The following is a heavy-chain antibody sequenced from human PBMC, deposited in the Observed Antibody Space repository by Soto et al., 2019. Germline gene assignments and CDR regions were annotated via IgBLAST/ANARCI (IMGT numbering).Heavy chain of an antibody. V-gene: IGHV1-69*06. J-gene: IGHJ3*02. D-gene: IGHD3-3*01. Sequence: GASVKVSCKASGGTFSSYAISWVRQAPGQGLEWVGGIIPIFGTANYAQKFQGRVTITADKSTSTAYMELSSLRSEDTAVYYCARAFGGFWSANGAFDIWGQGTMVTVSS. CDR2: IIPIFGTA. CDR3: ARAFGGFWSANGAFDI. CDR1: GGTFSSYA.